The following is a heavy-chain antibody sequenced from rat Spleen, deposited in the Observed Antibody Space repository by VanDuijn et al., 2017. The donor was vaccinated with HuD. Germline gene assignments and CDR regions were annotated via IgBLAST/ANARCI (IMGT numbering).Heavy chain of an antibody. Sequence: QVQLKESGPGLVQPSQTLSLTCTVSGFSLSNYGVIWVRQPPGKGLEWMGVIWGDGSTAYSSALKSRLSISRDTSKSQVFLKMNNLQTEDTAMYFCARSDYSSPYYFDYWGPGVMVTVSS. CDR3: ARSDYSSPYYFDY. CDR2: IWGDGST. J-gene: IGHJ2*01. V-gene: IGHV2S61*01. CDR1: GFSLSNYG. D-gene: IGHD1-2*01.